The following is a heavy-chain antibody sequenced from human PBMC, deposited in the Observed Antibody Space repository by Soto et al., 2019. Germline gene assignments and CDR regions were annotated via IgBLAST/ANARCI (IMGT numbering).Heavy chain of an antibody. V-gene: IGHV4-4*02. Sequence: QVQLQESGPGLVKPSRTLSLTCAVSSDSISSNNWWSWVRQPPGKGLEWIGEIYHTGSTNYNPTRKSRIFISVYESKKQFSLKLSSVTAADTDVYYCARARAVPTGSNCDYWGRGTLVTVSS. D-gene: IGHD2-15*01. CDR1: SDSISSNNW. CDR3: ARARAVPTGSNCDY. J-gene: IGHJ4*02. CDR2: IYHTGST.